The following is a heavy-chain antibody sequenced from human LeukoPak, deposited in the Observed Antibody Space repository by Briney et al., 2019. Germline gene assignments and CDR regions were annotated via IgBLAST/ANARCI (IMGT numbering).Heavy chain of an antibody. D-gene: IGHD3-9*01. V-gene: IGHV2-5*05. J-gene: IGHJ4*02. Sequence: SGPTLVKPTETLTLTCNLSGFSFSTRGVGVGWIRQPPGEALEWLALIYWDDDKRYGPSLRSRLTITKDTSKNQVVLTMTNMDPVDTATYYCAHTRYDDILTGYFIHWGQGTLVTVSS. CDR1: GFSFSTRGVG. CDR2: IYWDDDK. CDR3: AHTRYDDILTGYFIH.